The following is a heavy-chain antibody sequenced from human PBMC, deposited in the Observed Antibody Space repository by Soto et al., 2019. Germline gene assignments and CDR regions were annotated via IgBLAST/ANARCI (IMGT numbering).Heavy chain of an antibody. CDR1: GFTLSTYA. V-gene: IGHV3-23*01. CDR3: ATDYYYDSGSH. Sequence: EVQLLESGGGLVQPGGSLRLSCAASGFTLSTYAMTWVRQAPGKGLEWVSGIVGNGGATYYADSVKGRFSISRDNSKNTLYLQMNSLRPEDTAVYYCATDYYYDSGSHWGQGTLVIVSA. D-gene: IGHD3-10*01. CDR2: IVGNGGAT. J-gene: IGHJ4*02.